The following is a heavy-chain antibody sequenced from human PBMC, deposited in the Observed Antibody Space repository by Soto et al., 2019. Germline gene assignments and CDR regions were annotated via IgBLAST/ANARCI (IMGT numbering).Heavy chain of an antibody. Sequence: PGGSLRLSCAASGFTFSNAWMSWVRQAPGKGLEWVGRIKSKTDGGTTDYAAPVKGRFTISRDDSKNTLYLQMNSLKTEDTAVYYCTTVPLPSSWEPIDYWGQGTLVTVSS. CDR2: IKSKTDGGTT. J-gene: IGHJ4*02. V-gene: IGHV3-15*01. CDR3: TTVPLPSSWEPIDY. D-gene: IGHD1-26*01. CDR1: GFTFSNAW.